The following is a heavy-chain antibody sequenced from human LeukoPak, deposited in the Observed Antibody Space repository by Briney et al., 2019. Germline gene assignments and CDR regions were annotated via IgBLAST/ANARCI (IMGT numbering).Heavy chain of an antibody. Sequence: PSETLSLTCAVYGGSFSGYYWSWIRQPPGKGLEWIGEINHSGSTNYNPFLKSRVTISVDTSKNQFSLKLSSVTAADTAVYYCARGRLRANWFDPWGQGTLVTVSS. D-gene: IGHD4-17*01. CDR2: INHSGST. CDR1: GGSFSGYY. J-gene: IGHJ5*02. CDR3: ARGRLRANWFDP. V-gene: IGHV4-34*01.